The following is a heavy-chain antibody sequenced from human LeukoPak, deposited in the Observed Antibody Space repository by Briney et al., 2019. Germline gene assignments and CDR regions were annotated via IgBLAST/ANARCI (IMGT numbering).Heavy chain of an antibody. CDR2: INPSGGST. Sequence: ASVKVSCKASGYTFTSYYMHWVRQAPGQGLEWMGIINPSGGSTSYAQKFQGRVTMTRNTSISTAYMELSSLRSEDTAVYYCASPYSSTPASLDVTPHWDFDYWGQGTLVTVSS. CDR3: ASPYSSTPASLDVTPHWDFDY. D-gene: IGHD6-13*01. V-gene: IGHV1-46*01. CDR1: GYTFTSYY. J-gene: IGHJ4*02.